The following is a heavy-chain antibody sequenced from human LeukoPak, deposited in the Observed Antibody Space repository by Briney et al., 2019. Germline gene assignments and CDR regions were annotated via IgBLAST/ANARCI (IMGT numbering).Heavy chain of an antibody. CDR2: INPNSGGT. CDR3: AREDYYDSSGYYKNKDYFQH. CDR1: GYTFTGYY. Sequence: ASVKVSCKASGYTFTGYYMRWVRQAPGQGLEWMGWINPNSGGTNYAQKFQGRITMTRDTSISTAYMELSRLRSDDTAVYYCAREDYYDSSGYYKNKDYFQHLVQGTLVTVSS. J-gene: IGHJ1*01. V-gene: IGHV1-2*02. D-gene: IGHD3-22*01.